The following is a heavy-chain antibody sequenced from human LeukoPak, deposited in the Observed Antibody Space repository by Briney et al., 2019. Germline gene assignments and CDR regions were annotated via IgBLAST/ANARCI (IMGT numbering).Heavy chain of an antibody. D-gene: IGHD1-26*01. CDR3: VKGAKYSGSSVDYFYMDV. CDR2: ISGSGDNT. J-gene: IGHJ6*03. V-gene: IGHV3-23*01. CDR1: GFSFSTHA. Sequence: GGSLRLSCAASGFSFSTHAMGWVRQAPGKGLEWVSVISGSGDNTYQADSVKGRFIISRDNSNNTLSVQMNSLRAEDTAVYYCVKGAKYSGSSVDYFYMDVRAKGTTVTVSS.